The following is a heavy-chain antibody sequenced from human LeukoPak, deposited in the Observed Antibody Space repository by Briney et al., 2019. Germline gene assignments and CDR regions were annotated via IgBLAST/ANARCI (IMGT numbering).Heavy chain of an antibody. Sequence: ASVKVSCKASGYTFTSYDINWVRQATGQGLEWMGWMNPNSGNTGYAQKFQGRVTMTRNTSISTAYMELSSLRSEDTAVYYCASRPYYYDSSGYYFDYWGQGTLVTVSS. CDR1: GYTFTSYD. CDR2: MNPNSGNT. V-gene: IGHV1-8*01. D-gene: IGHD3-22*01. J-gene: IGHJ4*02. CDR3: ASRPYYYDSSGYYFDY.